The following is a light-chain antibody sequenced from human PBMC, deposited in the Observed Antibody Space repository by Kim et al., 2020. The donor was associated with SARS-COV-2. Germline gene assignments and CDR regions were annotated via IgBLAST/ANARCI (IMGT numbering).Light chain of an antibody. V-gene: IGKV3-11*01. J-gene: IGKJ5*01. Sequence: EIVLTQSPVTLSLSPGERATLSCWASQSVSNYLGWYQHKPGQAPRLLIYDASNRATGTPARFSGSGSGTDFTLTISSLEPEDSAIYYCQQRTTWPTFGQGTRLEIK. CDR3: QQRTTWPT. CDR2: DAS. CDR1: QSVSNY.